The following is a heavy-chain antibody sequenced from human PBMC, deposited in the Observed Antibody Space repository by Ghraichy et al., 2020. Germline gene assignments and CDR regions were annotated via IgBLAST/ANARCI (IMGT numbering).Heavy chain of an antibody. V-gene: IGHV3-23*01. CDR1: GFTFSSYG. CDR3: AKHALGDRQPFDY. CDR2: ISSSGSTT. Sequence: LSLTCAASGFTFSSYGMSWVRQAPGKGLEWVSIISSSGSTTYYADSVKGRFTISRDNSKNTLHLQMNSPRAEDTALYYCAKHALGDRQPFDYWGQGTLVTVSS. D-gene: IGHD3-3*01. J-gene: IGHJ4*02.